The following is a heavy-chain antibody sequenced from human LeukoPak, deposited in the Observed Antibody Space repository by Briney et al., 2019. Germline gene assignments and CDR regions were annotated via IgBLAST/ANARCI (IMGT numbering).Heavy chain of an antibody. Sequence: SETLSLTCAVYGGSFSGYYWSWIRRPPGKGLEWIGEINHSGSTNYNPSLKSRVTISVDTSKNQFSLKLSSVTAADTAVYYCARVPFAGDYGGNFDYWGQGTLVTVSS. CDR2: INHSGST. CDR1: GGSFSGYY. V-gene: IGHV4-34*01. J-gene: IGHJ4*02. CDR3: ARVPFAGDYGGNFDY. D-gene: IGHD4-23*01.